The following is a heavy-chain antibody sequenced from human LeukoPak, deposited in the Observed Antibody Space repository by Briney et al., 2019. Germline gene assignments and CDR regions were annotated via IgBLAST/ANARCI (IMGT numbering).Heavy chain of an antibody. CDR3: ARILDSAWGELGY. V-gene: IGHV3-20*04. Sequence: GGSLRLSCAASGFTFDDYGMSWVRQAPGKGLEWVSCINWNGGSTGYADSVKGRFTISRDNAKNSLYLQMNSLRAEDTAVYYCARILDSAWGELGYWGQGTLVTVSS. CDR2: INWNGGST. J-gene: IGHJ4*02. D-gene: IGHD6-19*01. CDR1: GFTFDDYG.